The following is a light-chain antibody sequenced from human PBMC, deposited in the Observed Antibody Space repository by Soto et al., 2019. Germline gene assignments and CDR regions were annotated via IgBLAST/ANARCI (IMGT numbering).Light chain of an antibody. CDR3: QQCSSWPLT. CDR1: QSVSSN. Sequence: EIVMTQSPATLSVSPGERATLSCRASQSVSSNLAWYQQKPGQAPRVLIYGASNRATGIPARFSGSGSGTDFTLTISSLEPEDFAVYYCQQCSSWPLTFGGGTKVDIK. CDR2: GAS. V-gene: IGKV3D-15*01. J-gene: IGKJ4*01.